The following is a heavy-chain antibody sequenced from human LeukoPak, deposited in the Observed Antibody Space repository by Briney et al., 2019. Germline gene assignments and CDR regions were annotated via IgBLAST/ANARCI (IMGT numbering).Heavy chain of an antibody. Sequence: ASVKVSCKASGYTFTGYYMHWVRQAPGQGLEWMGWINPNSGGINYAQKFQGRVTMTRDTSISTAYMELSRLRSDDTAVYYCARGDPYVGLGYWGQGTLVTVSS. CDR2: INPNSGGI. J-gene: IGHJ4*02. V-gene: IGHV1-2*02. D-gene: IGHD1-26*01. CDR3: ARGDPYVGLGY. CDR1: GYTFTGYY.